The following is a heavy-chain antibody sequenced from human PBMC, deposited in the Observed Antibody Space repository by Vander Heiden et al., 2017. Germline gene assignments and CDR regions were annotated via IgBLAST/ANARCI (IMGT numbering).Heavy chain of an antibody. CDR2: IYYSGST. CDR3: ARGAYSRDWFDP. V-gene: IGHV4-61*01. D-gene: IGHD6-13*01. Sequence: QVQLQESGPGLVKPSETLSLTCTVSGGSVSSGSYYWSWIRQPPGKGLEWIGYIYYSGSTNYNPALKSRVTISVDTSKNKFSLKLRSVTAADTAVYFCARGAYSRDWFDPWGQGTMVTVSS. CDR1: GGSVSSGSYY. J-gene: IGHJ5*02.